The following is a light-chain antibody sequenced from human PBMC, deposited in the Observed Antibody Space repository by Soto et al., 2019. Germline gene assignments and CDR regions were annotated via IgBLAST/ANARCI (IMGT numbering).Light chain of an antibody. CDR2: LSS. CDR3: MQALQSPWT. J-gene: IGKJ1*01. Sequence: DIVMTQSPLSPPVTPGEPASISCRSSQSLLHSNGYNYLDWYLQKPGQSPQLLISLSSNRASGVPDRFSGSGSGTDFTLKISRVEAEDVGVYYCMQALQSPWTFGQGTKVEIK. CDR1: QSLLHSNGYNY. V-gene: IGKV2-28*01.